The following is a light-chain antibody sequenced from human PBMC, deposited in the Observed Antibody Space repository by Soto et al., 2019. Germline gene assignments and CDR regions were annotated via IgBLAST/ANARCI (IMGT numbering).Light chain of an antibody. V-gene: IGKV3-15*01. CDR1: QGIGST. Sequence: EIVLMQSPATLSVTPGERATLSCRASQGIGSTLAWYQQKPGQTPRLLIYGASTRATGVPARFSGSGSGTEFTLTINSLQSEDFAVYYCQRYNNWPLTFGGGTKVDIK. CDR2: GAS. J-gene: IGKJ4*01. CDR3: QRYNNWPLT.